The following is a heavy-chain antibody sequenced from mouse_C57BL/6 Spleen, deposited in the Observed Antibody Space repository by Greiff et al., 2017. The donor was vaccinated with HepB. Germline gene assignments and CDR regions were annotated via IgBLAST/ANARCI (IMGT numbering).Heavy chain of an antibody. Sequence: LQESGPELVKPGASVKISCKASGYAFSSSWMNWVKQRPGKGLEWIGRIYPGDGDTNYNGKFKGKATLTADKSSSTAYMQLSSLTSEDSAVYFCALYSNYGNYFDYWGQGTTLTVSS. CDR1: GYAFSSSW. D-gene: IGHD2-5*01. J-gene: IGHJ2*01. CDR2: IYPGDGDT. V-gene: IGHV1-82*01. CDR3: ALYSNYGNYFDY.